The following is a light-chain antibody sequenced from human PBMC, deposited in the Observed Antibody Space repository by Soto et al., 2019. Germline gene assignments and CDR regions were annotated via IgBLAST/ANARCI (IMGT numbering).Light chain of an antibody. CDR2: NND. V-gene: IGLV1-44*01. J-gene: IGLJ3*02. CDR3: AFWDGSLSAWV. Sequence: QSVLTQPPSASATPGQGVTISCSGSSSNIGRDAVTWYQQLPGSAPKLLIYNNDQRTSGVPDRFSGSRSGTSASLAISGLQSEDEADYHCAFWDGSLSAWVFGGGTKVTVL. CDR1: SSNIGRDA.